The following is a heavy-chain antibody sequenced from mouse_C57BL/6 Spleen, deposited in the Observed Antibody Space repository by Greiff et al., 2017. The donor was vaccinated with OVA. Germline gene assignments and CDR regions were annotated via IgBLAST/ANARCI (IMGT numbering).Heavy chain of an antibody. CDR2: IDPETGGP. J-gene: IGHJ1*03. D-gene: IGHD1-1*01. Sequence: QVQLQQSGAELVRPGASVTLSCKASGYTFTDYEMHWVKQTPVHGLEWIGAIDPETGGPAYNQKFKGKAILTADKSSSTAYMELRSLTSEDSAVYYCTRRGSSPCYFDVWGTGTTVTVSS. CDR3: TRRGSSPCYFDV. CDR1: GYTFTDYE. V-gene: IGHV1-15*01.